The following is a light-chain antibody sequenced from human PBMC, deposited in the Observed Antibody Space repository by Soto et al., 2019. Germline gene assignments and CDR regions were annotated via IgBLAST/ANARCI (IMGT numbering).Light chain of an antibody. J-gene: IGKJ1*01. CDR3: QQYNDNWK. CDR2: KAS. Sequence: DIQMTQSPSTLSASVGVRVTITCRARQSVRRWLAWYQQKPGKAPKLLIYKASTLESGVPSRFSGSGSGTEFTLAISSRQPDDYATYYCQQYNDNWKFGQGTKLEIK. CDR1: QSVRRW. V-gene: IGKV1-5*03.